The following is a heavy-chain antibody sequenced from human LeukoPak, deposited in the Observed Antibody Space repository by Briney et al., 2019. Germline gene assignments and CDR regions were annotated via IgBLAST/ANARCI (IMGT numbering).Heavy chain of an antibody. D-gene: IGHD4-17*01. Sequence: GRSLRLSCAASGFTFSTYSRHWVRQAPGKGLEWVAAISFDETNTYYAASVKGRFTISRDNSKNTLYLQMNSLKTEDTSMYYCARAIRSNGDFHPFEYWGQGTLVTVSS. CDR3: ARAIRSNGDFHPFEY. CDR2: ISFDETNT. CDR1: GFTFSTYS. J-gene: IGHJ4*02. V-gene: IGHV3-30*04.